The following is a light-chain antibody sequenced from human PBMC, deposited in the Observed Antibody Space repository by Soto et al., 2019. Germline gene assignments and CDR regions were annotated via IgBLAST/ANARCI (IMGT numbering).Light chain of an antibody. CDR3: LQTAASPRT. CDR1: QRVSSSY. V-gene: IGKV3-20*01. Sequence: EIVLKQSPGTLSLSPRESATLSFRASQRVSSSYLAWYQHKPGQAPRLLLYGASSRAHGIPDRFSGSGSGKDVTHTISRLEHEDFAVYYWLQTAASPRTFGQGNQVE. CDR2: GAS. J-gene: IGKJ1*01.